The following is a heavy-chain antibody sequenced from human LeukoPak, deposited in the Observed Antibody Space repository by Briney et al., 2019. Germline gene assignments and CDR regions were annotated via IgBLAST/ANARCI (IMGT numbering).Heavy chain of an antibody. CDR1: GGTFSSYA. CDR2: IIPIFGTA. Sequence: SVKVSCKASGGTFSSYAISWVRQAPGQGLEWMGGIIPIFGTANYAQKFQGRVTITADKSTSTAYMELSSLRSEDTAVYYCARGGEVGFGELLSDYYYGMDVWGKGTTVTVSS. J-gene: IGHJ6*04. V-gene: IGHV1-69*06. D-gene: IGHD3-10*01. CDR3: ARGGEVGFGELLSDYYYGMDV.